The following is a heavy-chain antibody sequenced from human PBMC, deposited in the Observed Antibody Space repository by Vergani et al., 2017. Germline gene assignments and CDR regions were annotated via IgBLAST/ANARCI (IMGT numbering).Heavy chain of an antibody. J-gene: IGHJ4*02. CDR2: IYYSRST. D-gene: IGHD6-6*01. CDR1: GGSISSYY. Sequence: QVQLQESGPGLVKPSETLSLTCPVPGGSISSYYWSWIRQPPGQGLEWIGYIYYSRSTNYNPALKSRVTISVDTSTNQFSLRLSSVTAPDTAVYYCAREGYSSSSFDYWGQGTLVTVSS. V-gene: IGHV4-59*01. CDR3: AREGYSSSSFDY.